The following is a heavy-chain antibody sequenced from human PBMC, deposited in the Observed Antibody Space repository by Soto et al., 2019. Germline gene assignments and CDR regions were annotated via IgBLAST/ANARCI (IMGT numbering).Heavy chain of an antibody. Sequence: QVQLVESGGGVVQPGRSLRLSCAASGFTFSSYGMHWVRQAPGKGLEWVAVIWYDGSNKYYADSVKGRFTISRDNSKNTLYLQMNSLRAEDTAVYYCASDLRRGGDYYGMDVWGQGTTVTVSS. CDR1: GFTFSSYG. CDR3: ASDLRRGGDYYGMDV. CDR2: IWYDGSNK. D-gene: IGHD4-17*01. J-gene: IGHJ6*02. V-gene: IGHV3-33*01.